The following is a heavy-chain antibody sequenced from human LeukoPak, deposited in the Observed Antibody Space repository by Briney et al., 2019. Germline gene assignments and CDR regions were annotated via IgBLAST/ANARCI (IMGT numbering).Heavy chain of an antibody. D-gene: IGHD1-26*01. V-gene: IGHV3-7*01. Sequence: GGSLRLSCAVSGFSVSSNCVNWVRQAPGKGLEWVANIKEDGSEKYYVDSVKGRFTISRDNAKNSVFLQMNSLRVEDTAVYYCAGRIFDIWGQGTMVTVSS. CDR2: IKEDGSEK. CDR1: GFSVSSNC. CDR3: AGRIFDI. J-gene: IGHJ3*02.